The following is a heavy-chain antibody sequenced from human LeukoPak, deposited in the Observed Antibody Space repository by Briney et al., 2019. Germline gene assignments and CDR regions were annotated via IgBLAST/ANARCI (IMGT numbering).Heavy chain of an antibody. D-gene: IGHD3-10*01. Sequence: GGSLRLSCAASGFTFSSYSMNWVRQAPGKGLEWVSAISGSGGSTYYADSVKGRFTISRDNSKNTLYLQMNSLRAEDTAVYYCAKELYYYGSGSYFDYWGQGTLVTVSS. CDR1: GFTFSSYS. V-gene: IGHV3-23*01. CDR3: AKELYYYGSGSYFDY. J-gene: IGHJ4*02. CDR2: ISGSGGST.